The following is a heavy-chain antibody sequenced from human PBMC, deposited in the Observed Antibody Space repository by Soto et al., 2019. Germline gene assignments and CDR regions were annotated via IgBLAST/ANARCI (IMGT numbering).Heavy chain of an antibody. CDR1: GFTFDDYA. D-gene: IGHD2-15*01. CDR3: AKDYARGYCSGGSCLPYAFDI. V-gene: IGHV3-9*01. J-gene: IGHJ3*02. Sequence: SLKISCAASGFTFDDYAMHWVRQAPGKGLEWVSGISWNSGSIGYADSVKGRFTISRDNAKNSLYLQMNSLRAEDTALYYCAKDYARGYCSGGSCLPYAFDIWGQGTMVTVSS. CDR2: ISWNSGSI.